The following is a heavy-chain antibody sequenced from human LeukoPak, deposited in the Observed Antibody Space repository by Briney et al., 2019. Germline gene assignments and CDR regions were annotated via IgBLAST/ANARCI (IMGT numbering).Heavy chain of an antibody. CDR2: IYPGDSDT. V-gene: IGHV5-51*01. CDR1: GYSFTSYW. Sequence: GESLKISCKGSGYSFTSYWIGWVRQMPGKGLEWMGIIYPGDSDTRYSPSFQGQVTISADKSISTAYLQWSSLKASDTATYYCARSISGGVGFDYGMDVWGQGTTVTVSS. D-gene: IGHD7-27*01. CDR3: ARSISGGVGFDYGMDV. J-gene: IGHJ6*02.